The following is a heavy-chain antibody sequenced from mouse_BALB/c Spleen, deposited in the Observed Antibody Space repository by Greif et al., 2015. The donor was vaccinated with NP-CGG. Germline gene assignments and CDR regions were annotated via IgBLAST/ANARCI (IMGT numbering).Heavy chain of an antibody. V-gene: IGHV1-54*01. CDR2: INPGSGGT. CDR3: ARDGNYVGFAY. J-gene: IGHJ3*01. Sequence: QVQLQQSGAELVRPGTSVKVSCKASGYAFTNNLIEWVKQRPGQGLEWIGVINPGSGGTNYNEKFKGKATLTADKSSSTAYMQLSSLTSDDSAVYFCARDGNYVGFAYWGQGTLVTVSA. D-gene: IGHD2-1*01. CDR1: GYAFTNNL.